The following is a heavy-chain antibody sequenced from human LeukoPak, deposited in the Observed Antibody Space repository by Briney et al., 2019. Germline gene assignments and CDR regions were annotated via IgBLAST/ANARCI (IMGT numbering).Heavy chain of an antibody. Sequence: SQTLSLTCTVSGGSVSSGGYCWTWIRQHPGKGLEGIGYIHHSGSTHYNPSLKGRVIISADTSKNQFSLKLNSVTAADTAVYHCARNFHGDPGTFHLDYWGQGTLVTVSS. D-gene: IGHD2-21*02. J-gene: IGHJ4*02. CDR3: ARNFHGDPGTFHLDY. V-gene: IGHV4-31*03. CDR1: GGSVSSGGYC. CDR2: IHHSGST.